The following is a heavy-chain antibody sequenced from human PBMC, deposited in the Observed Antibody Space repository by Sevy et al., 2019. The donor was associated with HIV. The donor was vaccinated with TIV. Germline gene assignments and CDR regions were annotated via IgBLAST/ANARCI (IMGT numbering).Heavy chain of an antibody. D-gene: IGHD3-16*01. Sequence: GGSLRLSCAASGFTFSDYYMSWIRQAPGKGLEWVSYISSSSSYTKYADSVKGRFTISIDNAKNSLYLQMNSLRAEDTAVYYCARDGLQLGELCYWGQGTLVTVSS. J-gene: IGHJ4*02. V-gene: IGHV3-11*06. CDR1: GFTFSDYY. CDR3: ARDGLQLGELCY. CDR2: ISSSSSYT.